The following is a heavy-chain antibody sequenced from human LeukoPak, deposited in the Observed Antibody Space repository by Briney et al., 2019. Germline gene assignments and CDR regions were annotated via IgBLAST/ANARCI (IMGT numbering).Heavy chain of an antibody. Sequence: GGSLRLSCAASGFTFDDYGMSWVRQAPGKGLEWVSGINWNGGSTGYADSVKGRFTISRDNAKNSLYLQMNSLRAEDTALYYCARGPRVVVPAVPYYYYYMDVWGKGTTVTVPS. CDR3: ARGPRVVVPAVPYYYYYMDV. D-gene: IGHD2-2*01. J-gene: IGHJ6*03. CDR2: INWNGGST. V-gene: IGHV3-20*04. CDR1: GFTFDDYG.